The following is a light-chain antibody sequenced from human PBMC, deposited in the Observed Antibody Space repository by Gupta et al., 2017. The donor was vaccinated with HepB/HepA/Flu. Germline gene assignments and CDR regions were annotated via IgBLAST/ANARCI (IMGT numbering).Light chain of an antibody. V-gene: IGLV2-11*01. CDR3: CSYAGNYIYV. Sequence: SALTQPHSVSGSPGQSVTISCTGTSSDVGAYNYVYWYQQHPGKAPKLMIYDVTKRPSGVPDRFSGSKSGNTASLTISGRQHEDEGDYYCCSYAGNYIYVFGTGTEVTVL. CDR1: SSDVGAYNY. CDR2: DVT. J-gene: IGLJ1*01.